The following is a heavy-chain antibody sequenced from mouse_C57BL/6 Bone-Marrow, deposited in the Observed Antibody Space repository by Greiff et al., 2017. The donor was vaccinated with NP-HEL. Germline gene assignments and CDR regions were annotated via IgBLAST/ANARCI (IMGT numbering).Heavy chain of an antibody. Sequence: VQLQQPGAELVRPGTSVKLSCKASGYTFTSYWMHWVKQRPGQGLEWIGVIDPSDSYTNYNQKFKGKATLTVDTSSSTAYMQLSSLTSEDSAVYCCARLRRGAWFAYWGQGTLVTVSA. CDR3: ARLRRGAWFAY. CDR2: IDPSDSYT. D-gene: IGHD2-12*01. J-gene: IGHJ3*01. CDR1: GYTFTSYW. V-gene: IGHV1-59*01.